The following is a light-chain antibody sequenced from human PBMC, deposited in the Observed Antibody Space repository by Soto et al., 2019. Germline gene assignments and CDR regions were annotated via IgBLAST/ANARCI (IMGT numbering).Light chain of an antibody. CDR2: EVS. CDR3: SSYAGSNNLGV. CDR1: SSDVGGYNY. Sequence: QSVLTQPPSASGSPGQSVTISCTGTSSDVGGYNYVSWYQQHPGKAPKLMIYEVSKRPSGVPDRFSGSKSGNTASLTVSGLQAEDEVDYYCSSYAGSNNLGVFGGGTKVTVL. V-gene: IGLV2-8*01. J-gene: IGLJ3*02.